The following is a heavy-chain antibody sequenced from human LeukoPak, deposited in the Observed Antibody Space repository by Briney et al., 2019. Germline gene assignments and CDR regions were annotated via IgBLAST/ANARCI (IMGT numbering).Heavy chain of an antibody. D-gene: IGHD4-17*01. Sequence: GGSLILSCAASGFPFTTYAMSWVRQAPGKGPEWVSAISGSDAGTHYADSVKGRFTISRDNSKNTLYLQMNSLRADDTAVYYCARLRNTMTTPRFDYWGQGTLVTVSS. V-gene: IGHV3-23*01. CDR2: ISGSDAGT. CDR1: GFPFTTYA. CDR3: ARLRNTMTTPRFDY. J-gene: IGHJ4*02.